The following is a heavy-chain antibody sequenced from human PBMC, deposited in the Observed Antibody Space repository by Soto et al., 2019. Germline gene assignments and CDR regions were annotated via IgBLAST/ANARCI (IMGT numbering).Heavy chain of an antibody. CDR3: ASVHCSDSSGVDYFDY. V-gene: IGHV3-53*01. D-gene: IGHD6-19*01. J-gene: IGHJ4*02. CDR2: IYSGGST. Sequence: PGGSLRLSCAASGFTVSSNYMSWVRQAPGKGLEWVSVIYSGGSTYYADSVKGRFTISRDNSKNTLSLQMNSLRAEDTAVYYCASVHCSDSSGVDYFDYWGQGTLVTVSS. CDR1: GFTVSSNY.